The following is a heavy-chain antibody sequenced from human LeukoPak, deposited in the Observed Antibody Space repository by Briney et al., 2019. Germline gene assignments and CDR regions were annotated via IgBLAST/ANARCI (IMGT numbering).Heavy chain of an antibody. CDR3: ARDPHALLSSHFDN. CDR2: ISYDGSNK. V-gene: IGHV3-30-3*01. CDR1: GFTFSSYA. J-gene: IGHJ4*02. D-gene: IGHD2-15*01. Sequence: PGGSLRLSCAASGFTFSSYAMHWVRQAPGKGLEWVAVISYDGSNKYYADSVKGRFTISRDNSKNTLYLQMNSLRAEDTAVYYCARDPHALLSSHFDNWGQGTLVTVSS.